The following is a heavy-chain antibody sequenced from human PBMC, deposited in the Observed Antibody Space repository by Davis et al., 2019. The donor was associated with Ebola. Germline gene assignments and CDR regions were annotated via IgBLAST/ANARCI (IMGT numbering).Heavy chain of an antibody. CDR1: GFTFSSYS. D-gene: IGHD3-10*01. CDR3: ATSSRLYFGSGSFFGMDV. Sequence: GGSLRLSCAASGFTFSSYSMNWVRQAPGKGLAWVSYISSSSSAIYYADSVKGRFTISRDNSKNTVYLQMNILIADDTAVYYCATSSRLYFGSGSFFGMDVWGEGTTVTVSS. J-gene: IGHJ6*04. CDR2: ISSSSSAI. V-gene: IGHV3-48*01.